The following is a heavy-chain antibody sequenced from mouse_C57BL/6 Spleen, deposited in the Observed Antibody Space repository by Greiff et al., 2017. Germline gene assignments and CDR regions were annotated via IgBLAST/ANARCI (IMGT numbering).Heavy chain of an antibody. D-gene: IGHD2-1*01. CDR3: ARGAIYYGNYGYAMDY. V-gene: IGHV1-7*01. CDR2: INPSSGYN. J-gene: IGHJ4*01. Sequence: VQLQQSGAELAKPGASVKLSCKASGYTFTSYWMHWVKQRPGQGLEWIGYINPSSGYNKYNQKVKDKATLTADKSSSTAYMQLSSLTYEDSAGYYCARGAIYYGNYGYAMDYWGQGTSVTVSS. CDR1: GYTFTSYW.